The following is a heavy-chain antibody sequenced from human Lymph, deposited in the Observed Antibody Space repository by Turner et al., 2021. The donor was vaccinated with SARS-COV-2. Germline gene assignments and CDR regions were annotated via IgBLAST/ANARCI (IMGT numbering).Heavy chain of an antibody. Sequence: QVQLQESAPRLVKPLETLSLTCTVSGGSMNNNYWSWIRQPPGKRLEGIGFIFYRGSTNYNPTPKSRVTISVDTSENQVSLKLTSVTAADTAIYYCARQTVNNWVDPWGQGTLVTVSS. D-gene: IGHD2-21*02. CDR1: GGSMNNNY. J-gene: IGHJ5*02. CDR2: IFYRGST. V-gene: IGHV4-59*01. CDR3: ARQTVNNWVDP.